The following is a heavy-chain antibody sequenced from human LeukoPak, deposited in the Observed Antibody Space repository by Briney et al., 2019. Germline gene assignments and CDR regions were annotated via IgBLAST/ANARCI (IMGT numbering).Heavy chain of an antibody. D-gene: IGHD2-8*02. CDR1: GYTFTGYY. Sequence: GASVKVSCKASGYTFTGYYLHWVRQAPGQGLEWMGWINPNSGGPDYAQKFQGRVTTTRDTSISTVYMELSRLRSDDTAVYYCAREGYCTGGTCFDNWGQGTLVTVSS. V-gene: IGHV1-2*02. CDR3: AREGYCTGGTCFDN. J-gene: IGHJ4*01. CDR2: INPNSGGP.